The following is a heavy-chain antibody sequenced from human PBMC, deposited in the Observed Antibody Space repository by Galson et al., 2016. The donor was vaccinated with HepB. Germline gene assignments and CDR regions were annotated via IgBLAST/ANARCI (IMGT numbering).Heavy chain of an antibody. J-gene: IGHJ6*03. CDR1: GFTFSSYG. V-gene: IGHV3-33*01. CDR2: IWHDGSNK. Sequence: SLRLSCAASGFTFSSYGFHWVRQTPGEGLEWVAVIWHDGSNKYYADSVKGRFTISRDDSKNTVYLQMNSLRAEDTAVYYCARGSVDTGRYYSYYLAVWGKGTRVTVSS. CDR3: ARGSVDTGRYYSYYLAV. D-gene: IGHD3-10*01.